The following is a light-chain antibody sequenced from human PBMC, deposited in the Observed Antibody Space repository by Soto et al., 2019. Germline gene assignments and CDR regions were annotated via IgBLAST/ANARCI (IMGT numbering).Light chain of an antibody. CDR3: LQYNNWWT. CDR1: QSVSSS. V-gene: IGKV3-15*01. Sequence: DMVMTQSPATLSVSPGERATLSCRASQSVSSSLAWYQQKPGRSPRLLIYGASTRAIGIPARFSGSGSGTEFTLTISGLQSEDFAVYYCLQYNNWWTFGQGPRWIS. J-gene: IGKJ1*01. CDR2: GAS.